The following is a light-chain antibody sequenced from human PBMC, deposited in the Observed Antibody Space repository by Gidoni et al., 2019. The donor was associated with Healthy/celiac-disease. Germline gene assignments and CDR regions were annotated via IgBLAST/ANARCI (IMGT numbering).Light chain of an antibody. Sequence: DIQITQSPSSLSASVGDRVTITCRASQSISSYLNWYQQKPGKAPKLLIYAASSLQSGVPSRFSGSGSGTDFTLTISSLQPEDVATYYCQQSYSTLCSFGQGTKLEIK. CDR2: AAS. CDR1: QSISSY. CDR3: QQSYSTLCS. J-gene: IGKJ2*04. V-gene: IGKV1-39*01.